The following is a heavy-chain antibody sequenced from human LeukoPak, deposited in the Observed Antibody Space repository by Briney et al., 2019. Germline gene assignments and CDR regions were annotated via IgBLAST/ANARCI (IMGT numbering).Heavy chain of an antibody. CDR3: ARGDGDYAY. CDR2: IYYSGST. Sequence: SSETLSLTCTVSGGSISSYYWSWIRQPPGKGLEWIGYIYYSGSTNYNPSLKSRVTISVDTSKNQFSLKLSSVTAADTAVYYCARGDGDYAYWGQGTLVTVSS. V-gene: IGHV4-59*01. D-gene: IGHD4-17*01. J-gene: IGHJ4*02. CDR1: GGSISSYY.